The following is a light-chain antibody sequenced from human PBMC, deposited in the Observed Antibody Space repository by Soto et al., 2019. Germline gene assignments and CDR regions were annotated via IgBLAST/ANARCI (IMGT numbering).Light chain of an antibody. CDR1: QDISNY. V-gene: IGKV1-33*01. CDR3: QQGSSFPWT. CDR2: DAS. Sequence: DIQMTQSPSSLSASVGDRVTITCQASQDISNYLNWYQQKPGKAPKLLIYDASNLETGVPSRFSGSGSGTDFTFTISSLQPEDIATYYCQQGSSFPWTFGQGTKVEIK. J-gene: IGKJ1*01.